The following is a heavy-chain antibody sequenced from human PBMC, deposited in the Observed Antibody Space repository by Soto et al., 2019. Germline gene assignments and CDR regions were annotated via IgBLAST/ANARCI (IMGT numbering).Heavy chain of an antibody. CDR3: VRVAGGGLFDY. D-gene: IGHD2-15*01. Sequence: SETLSLTCTVSRGSINNSYWTWIRQPPGKRLEWIGYIHYTGSTNYNPSLRGRVTMSVDTSKNQFSLKLTSVTAADTAVYYCVRVAGGGLFDYWGPGNLVT. CDR2: IHYTGST. J-gene: IGHJ4*02. V-gene: IGHV4-59*01. CDR1: RGSINNSY.